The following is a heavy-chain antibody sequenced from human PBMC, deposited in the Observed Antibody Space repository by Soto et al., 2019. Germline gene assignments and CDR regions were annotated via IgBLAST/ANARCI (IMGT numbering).Heavy chain of an antibody. V-gene: IGHV1-2*04. D-gene: IGHD3-10*01. J-gene: IGHJ6*02. CDR1: GYTFTGYY. CDR2: INPNSGGT. Sequence: AASVKVSCKASGYTFTGYYMHWVRQAPGQGLEWMGWINPNSGGTNYAQKFQGWVTMTRDTSISTAYMELSRLRSDDTAVYYCAREGGGSGSYYKRIYYYYGMDVWGQGTTVTVSS. CDR3: AREGGGSGSYYKRIYYYYGMDV.